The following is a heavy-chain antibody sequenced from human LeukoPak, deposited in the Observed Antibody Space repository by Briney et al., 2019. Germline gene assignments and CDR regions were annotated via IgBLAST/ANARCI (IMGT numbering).Heavy chain of an antibody. V-gene: IGHV3-30*18. CDR1: AFTFSSYG. D-gene: IGHD5-18*01. J-gene: IGHJ4*02. CDR3: AKEGDTQYSYEYYFDY. CDR2: ISYDGSNK. Sequence: PGGSLRLSCAASAFTFSSYGMHWVRQAPGKGLEWVAVISYDGSNKYYADSVKGRFTISRDNSKNTLYLQMNSLRAEDTAVYYCAKEGDTQYSYEYYFDYWGQGTLVTVSS.